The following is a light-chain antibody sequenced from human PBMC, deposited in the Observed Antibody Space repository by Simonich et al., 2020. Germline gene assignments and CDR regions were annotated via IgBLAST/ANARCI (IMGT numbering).Light chain of an antibody. J-gene: IGLJ3*02. CDR3: QSCDRSLSGRV. CDR1: SSNIGAGYD. V-gene: IGLV1-40*01. CDR2: GNS. Sequence: QSVLTQPPSVSGAPGQRVTISCTGSSSNIGAGYDVHWYQQLPGTAPKLLIYGNSNRPSGVPDRFSGSKSGTSASRAITGLQAEDEADYYCQSCDRSLSGRVFGGGTKLTVL.